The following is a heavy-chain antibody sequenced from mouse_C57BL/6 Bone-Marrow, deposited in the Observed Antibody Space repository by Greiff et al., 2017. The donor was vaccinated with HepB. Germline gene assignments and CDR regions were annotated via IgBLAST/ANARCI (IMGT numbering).Heavy chain of an antibody. CDR2: ISGGGGNT. CDR1: GFTFSSYT. CDR3: AKGYGYYFDY. V-gene: IGHV5-9*01. J-gene: IGHJ2*01. D-gene: IGHD2-2*01. Sequence: EVQVVESGGGLVKPGGSLKLSCAASGFTFSSYTMSWVRQTPEKRLEWVATISGGGGNTYYPDSVKGRFTISRDNAKNTLYLQMSSLRSEDTALYYCAKGYGYYFDYWGQGTTLTVSS.